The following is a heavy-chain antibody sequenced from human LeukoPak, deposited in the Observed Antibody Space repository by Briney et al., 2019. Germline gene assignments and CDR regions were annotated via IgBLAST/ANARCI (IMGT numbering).Heavy chain of an antibody. J-gene: IGHJ6*02. CDR1: GFTFSSYA. V-gene: IGHV3-53*01. Sequence: GGSLRLSCAASGFTFSSYAMSWVRQAPGKGLEWVSIIYSGGSTYYADSVKGRFTISRDNSKNTLYLQMNSLRAEDTAVYYCARVLAAEYYGMDVWGQGTTVTVSS. D-gene: IGHD2-15*01. CDR2: IYSGGST. CDR3: ARVLAAEYYGMDV.